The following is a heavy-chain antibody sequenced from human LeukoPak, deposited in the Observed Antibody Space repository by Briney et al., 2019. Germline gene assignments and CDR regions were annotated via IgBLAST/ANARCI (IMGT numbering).Heavy chain of an antibody. J-gene: IGHJ4*02. CDR1: GYTFTIYY. D-gene: IGHD3-9*01. Sequence: ASVTVSFKSSGYTFTIYYMHWVRQAPPPGQERMGIMNPNGGSTGYAQKFQGRVTVTRDTSTTTVYMELSSLRSEDTAVYYCARDEGGILTGYYLGGDWGQGTLVTVSS. CDR2: MNPNGGST. CDR3: ARDEGGILTGYYLGGD. V-gene: IGHV1-46*01.